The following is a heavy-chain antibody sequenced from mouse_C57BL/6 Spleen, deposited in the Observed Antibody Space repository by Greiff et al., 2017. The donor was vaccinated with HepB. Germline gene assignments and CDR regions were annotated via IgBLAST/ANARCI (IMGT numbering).Heavy chain of an antibody. CDR3: ASTSYGSSYGAMDY. CDR2: IYPSDSET. D-gene: IGHD1-1*01. CDR1: GYTFTSYW. J-gene: IGHJ4*01. Sequence: QVQLQQPGAELVRPGSSVKLSCKASGYTFTSYWMDWVKQRPGQGLEWIGNIYPSDSETHYNQKFKDKATLTVDKSSSTAYMQLSSLTSEDSAVYYCASTSYGSSYGAMDYWGQGTSVTVSS. V-gene: IGHV1-61*01.